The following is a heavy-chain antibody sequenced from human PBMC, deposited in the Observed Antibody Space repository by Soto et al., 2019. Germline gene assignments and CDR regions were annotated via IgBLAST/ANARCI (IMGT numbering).Heavy chain of an antibody. CDR2: ISSGGSYI. Sequence: GGSLRLSCSFTFSMYSMSGVRQAPGKGLEWVASISSGGSYIKYADSVKGRFTISRDNAKNSVSLQMNSLRVDDTAVYFCTRDQGGSYDSWFDPWGQGTLVTVSS. J-gene: IGHJ5*02. D-gene: IGHD1-26*01. CDR1: FTFSMYS. CDR3: TRDQGGSYDSWFDP. V-gene: IGHV3-21*01.